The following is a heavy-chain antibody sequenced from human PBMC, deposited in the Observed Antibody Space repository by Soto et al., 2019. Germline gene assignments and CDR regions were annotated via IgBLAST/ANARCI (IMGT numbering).Heavy chain of an antibody. Sequence: ASVKVSCKASGYTFTSYDINWVRQATGQGLEWMGWMNPNSSNTGYAQKFQGRVTMTRNTSISTAYMELSSLRSEDTAVYYCARGGLYCTNGVCYTGLDYWGQGTLVTVSS. J-gene: IGHJ4*02. CDR1: GYTFTSYD. V-gene: IGHV1-8*01. D-gene: IGHD2-8*01. CDR3: ARGGLYCTNGVCYTGLDY. CDR2: MNPNSSNT.